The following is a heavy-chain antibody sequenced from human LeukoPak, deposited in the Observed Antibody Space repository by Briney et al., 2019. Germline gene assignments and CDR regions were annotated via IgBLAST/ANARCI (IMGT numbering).Heavy chain of an antibody. V-gene: IGHV3-66*01. D-gene: IGHD2-2*01. CDR2: IYSGGST. CDR1: GFTVSSNY. J-gene: IGHJ4*02. CDR3: ARGVVPAAIGY. Sequence: GGSLRLSCAASGFTVSSNYMSWVRQAPGKGLEWASVIYSGGSTYYADSVKGRFTISRDNSKNTLYLQMNSLRAEDTAVYYCARGVVPAAIGYWGQGTLVTVSS.